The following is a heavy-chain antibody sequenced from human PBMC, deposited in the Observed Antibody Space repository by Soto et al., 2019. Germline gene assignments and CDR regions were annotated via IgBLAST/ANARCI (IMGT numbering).Heavy chain of an antibody. V-gene: IGHV6-1*01. D-gene: IGHD5-12*01. J-gene: IGHJ4*02. CDR2: TYYGSKWYN. CDR1: GDSVSSNSAA. CDR3: ARGNSDYGYLFDY. Sequence: PSQTLSLTCVISGDSVSSNSAAWNWIRQSQSRGLEWLGRTYYGSKWYNDYGISVRSRITINPDKSKNQFSLQLNSVTPEDTTVYYCARGNSDYGYLFDYWGQGTLVTVAS.